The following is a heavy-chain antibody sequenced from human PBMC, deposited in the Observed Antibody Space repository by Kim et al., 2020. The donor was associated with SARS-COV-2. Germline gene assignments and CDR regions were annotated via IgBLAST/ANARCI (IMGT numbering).Heavy chain of an antibody. CDR2: GDK. J-gene: IGHJ4*02. V-gene: IGHV2-70*19. CDR3: ARGRYYYDF. Sequence: GDKHYSTSLKTRLTISKDTSKNQVVLTMTNMDPVDTATYDCARGRYYYDFWGQGTLVTVSS.